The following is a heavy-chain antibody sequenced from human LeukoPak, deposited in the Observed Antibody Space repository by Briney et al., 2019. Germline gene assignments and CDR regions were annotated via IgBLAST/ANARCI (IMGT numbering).Heavy chain of an antibody. D-gene: IGHD6-19*01. J-gene: IGHJ4*02. CDR1: GFTFSSDW. V-gene: IGHV3-74*01. CDR2: IRGDGRST. CDR3: ARDRDSSGWYDY. Sequence: PGGSLRLSCAASGFTFSSDWMHWVRQAPGKGLVWVSRIRGDGRSTSYADAVKGRFTISRDNAKNSLYLQMNSLRAEDTAVYYCARDRDSSGWYDYWGQGTLVTVSS.